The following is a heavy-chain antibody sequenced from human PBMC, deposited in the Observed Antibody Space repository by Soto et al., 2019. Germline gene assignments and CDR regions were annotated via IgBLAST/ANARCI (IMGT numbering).Heavy chain of an antibody. Sequence: VQLVESGGGVGQPGRSLRLSCAASGFTFSTYGMYWVRQAPGKGLEWVAVIWYDASNKYYADSVKGPFTISRDNSEIMLYLKMNSLRAEDTAVYYCARGRVEGGELDLWGQGTLVTVSS. CDR2: IWYDASNK. V-gene: IGHV3-33*01. CDR3: ARGRVEGGELDL. J-gene: IGHJ4*02. CDR1: GFTFSTYG. D-gene: IGHD1-26*01.